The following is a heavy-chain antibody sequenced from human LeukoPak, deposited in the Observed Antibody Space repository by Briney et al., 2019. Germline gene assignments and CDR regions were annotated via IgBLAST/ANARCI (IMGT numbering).Heavy chain of an antibody. D-gene: IGHD6-13*01. J-gene: IGHJ4*02. CDR2: ISGSGGST. Sequence: GGSLRLSCAASGFTFSSYAMSWVRQAPGKGLEWVSAISGSGGSTYYADSVKGRFTISRDNAKNSLYLQMNSLRAEDTALYYCAKLVAYSSSWYGTGAVAGYFDYWGQGTLVTVSS. CDR3: AKLVAYSSSWYGTGAVAGYFDY. V-gene: IGHV3-23*01. CDR1: GFTFSSYA.